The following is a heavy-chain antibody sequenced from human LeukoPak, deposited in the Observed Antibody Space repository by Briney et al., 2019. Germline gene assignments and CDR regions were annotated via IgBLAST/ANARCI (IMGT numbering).Heavy chain of an antibody. CDR3: ARDRWELLSGDY. CDR2: INPSGGST. Sequence: ASVTVSCTASGYTFTSYYMHWVRQAPGQGLEWMGIINPSGGSTSYAQKFQGRVTMTRDTSTSTAYMELRSLRSDDTAVYYCARDRWELLSGDYWGQGTLVTVSS. J-gene: IGHJ4*02. D-gene: IGHD1-26*01. CDR1: GYTFTSYY. V-gene: IGHV1-46*01.